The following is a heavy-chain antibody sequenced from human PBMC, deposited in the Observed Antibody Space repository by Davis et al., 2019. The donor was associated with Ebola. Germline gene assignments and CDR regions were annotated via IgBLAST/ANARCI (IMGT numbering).Heavy chain of an antibody. CDR3: ARDLYVGYKYQPLLYENWFDP. Sequence: SMKGRFTLSRDNSKNTLYLQMNSLRAEDTAVYYCARDLYVGYKYQPLLYENWFDPWGQGTLVTVSS. J-gene: IGHJ5*02. V-gene: IGHV3-30*01. D-gene: IGHD2-2*01.